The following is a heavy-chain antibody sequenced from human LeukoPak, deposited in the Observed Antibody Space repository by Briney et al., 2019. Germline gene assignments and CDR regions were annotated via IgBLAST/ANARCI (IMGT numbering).Heavy chain of an antibody. CDR1: GASISSSTYY. D-gene: IGHD3/OR15-3a*01. CDR3: ARHTGTGLLKPKYYFDY. Sequence: SETLSLTCSVSGASISSSTYYWGWIRQPPGKGLEWIGSMYYGGSTYYNPSLKSRVTISVDTSKNQFSLKLRSVTAADTAVYYCARHTGTGLLKPKYYFDYWGQGTLVTVSS. V-gene: IGHV4-39*01. J-gene: IGHJ4*02. CDR2: MYYGGST.